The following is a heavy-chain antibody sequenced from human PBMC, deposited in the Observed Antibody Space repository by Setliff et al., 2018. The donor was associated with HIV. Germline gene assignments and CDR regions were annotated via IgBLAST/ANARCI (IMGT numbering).Heavy chain of an antibody. CDR2: IYTSGST. J-gene: IGHJ4*02. CDR3: ARGGGPDTNFDS. V-gene: IGHV4-4*07. CDR1: GGSISSYY. Sequence: ASETLSLTCTVSGGSISSYYWSWIRQPAGKGLEWIGRIYTSGSTHYKSSLKSRVTISVDTSKNRFSLRLSSVTAADTAVYYCARGGGPDTNFDSWGRGTLVTVSS.